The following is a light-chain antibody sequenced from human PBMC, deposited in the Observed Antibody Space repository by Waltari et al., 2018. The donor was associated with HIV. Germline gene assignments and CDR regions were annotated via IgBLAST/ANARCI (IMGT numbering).Light chain of an antibody. CDR1: QDIGSY. V-gene: IGKV1-39*01. J-gene: IGKJ1*01. CDR2: VAS. CDR3: QQSYTTPRT. Sequence: DIQMTQSPSSLSASVGDRITISCRASQDIGSYLNWYRHRPGTAPQLLIYVASNFQTGVPSRFRASGSGTEFSLSIDGLQRDDFATYFCQQSYTTPRTFGLGTEVE.